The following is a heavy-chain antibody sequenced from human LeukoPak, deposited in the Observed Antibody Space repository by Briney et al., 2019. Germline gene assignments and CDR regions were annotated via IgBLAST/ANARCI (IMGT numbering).Heavy chain of an antibody. V-gene: IGHV3-30-3*01. CDR3: ANSNGDYEVY. CDR2: ISYDGSNK. Sequence: PGRSLRLSCAASGFTFSSYAMHWVRQAPGKGLEWVAVISYDGSNKYYADSVKGRFTISRDNSKNTLYLQMNSLRAEDTAVYYCANSNGDYEVYWGQGTLVTVSS. CDR1: GFTFSSYA. D-gene: IGHD4-17*01. J-gene: IGHJ4*02.